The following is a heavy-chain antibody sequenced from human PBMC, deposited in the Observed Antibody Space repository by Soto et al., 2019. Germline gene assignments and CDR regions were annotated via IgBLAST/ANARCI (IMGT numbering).Heavy chain of an antibody. CDR1: GFAISSSA. J-gene: IGHJ4*02. D-gene: IGHD4-17*01. CDR2: ISESGGST. V-gene: IGHV3-23*01. Sequence: EVQLLESGGGLVQPGGSLRLSCAVSGFAISSSAMIWVRQAPGKGLEWVSTISESGGSTFYEDSVNGRFSISRDNAKNTLYQKMNSLRAEDTAVYYCAKDFAVSTWYWGQGTLVSVSS. CDR3: AKDFAVSTWY.